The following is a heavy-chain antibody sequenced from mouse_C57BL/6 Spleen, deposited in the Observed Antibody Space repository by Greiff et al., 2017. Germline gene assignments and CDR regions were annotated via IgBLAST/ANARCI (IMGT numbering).Heavy chain of an antibody. CDR1: GYSITSGYY. CDR2: ISYDGSN. CDR3: ARGDGYDDYYFDY. Sequence: VQLKESGPGLVKPSQSLSLTCSVTGYSITSGYYWNWIRQFPGNKLEWMGYISYDGSNNYNPSLKNRISITRDTSKNQFFLKLNSVTTEDTATYYCARGDGYDDYYFDYWGQGTTLTVSS. D-gene: IGHD2-2*01. J-gene: IGHJ2*01. V-gene: IGHV3-6*01.